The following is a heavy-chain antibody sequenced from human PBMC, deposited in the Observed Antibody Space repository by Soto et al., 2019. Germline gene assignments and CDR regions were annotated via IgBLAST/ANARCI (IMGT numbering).Heavy chain of an antibody. CDR3: ARFVHVGGPGNYYYYGMDV. D-gene: IGHD2-15*01. CDR1: GGSFSGYY. J-gene: IGHJ6*02. CDR2: INHSGST. V-gene: IGHV4-34*01. Sequence: QVQLQQWGAGLLKPSETLSLTCAVYGGSFSGYYWSWIRQPPGKGLEWIGEINHSGSTNYNPSLKSRVTISVDPSKNQFSLKLSSVTAADTAVYYCARFVHVGGPGNYYYYGMDVWGQGTTVTVSS.